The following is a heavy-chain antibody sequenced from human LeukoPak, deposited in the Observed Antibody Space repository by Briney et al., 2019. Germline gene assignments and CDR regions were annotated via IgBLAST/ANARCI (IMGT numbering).Heavy chain of an antibody. J-gene: IGHJ4*02. CDR3: ARGTPERYSGYDTYFDY. CDR2: INPSGGST. D-gene: IGHD5-12*01. Sequence: ASVKVSCKASGYTFTSYYMHWVRQAPGQGLEWMGIINPSGGSTSYAQKFQGRVTMTRDTSTSTVYMELSSLRSEDTAVYYYARGTPERYSGYDTYFDYWGQGTLVTVSS. CDR1: GYTFTSYY. V-gene: IGHV1-46*01.